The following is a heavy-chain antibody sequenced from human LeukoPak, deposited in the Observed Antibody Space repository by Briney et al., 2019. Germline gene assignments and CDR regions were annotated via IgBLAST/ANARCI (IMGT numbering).Heavy chain of an antibody. Sequence: GGSLRLSCAASGFTFSGYAIHWVRRATGKGLEWGAVVSSDGRDKHHADSVKGRFTISRDNSKNTLYLQTNSLRAEDTAVYYCARDLRRFAAYYFDYWGQGTLVTVSS. D-gene: IGHD5/OR15-5a*01. CDR2: VSSDGRDK. CDR3: ARDLRRFAAYYFDY. V-gene: IGHV3-30*03. J-gene: IGHJ4*02. CDR1: GFTFSGYA.